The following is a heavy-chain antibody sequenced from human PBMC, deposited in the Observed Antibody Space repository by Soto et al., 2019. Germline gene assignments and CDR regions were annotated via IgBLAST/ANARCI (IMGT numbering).Heavy chain of an antibody. CDR2: ISSSSSYI. J-gene: IGHJ4*02. CDR3: ARDVKVGYYDSSGYYYFDY. Sequence: EVQLVESGGGLVKPGGSLRLSCAASGLTFSSYSMNWVRQAPGKGLEWVPSISSSSSYIYYADSVKGRFTISRDNAKNSLYLQMNSLRAEDTAVYYCARDVKVGYYDSSGYYYFDYWGQGTLVTVSS. V-gene: IGHV3-21*01. CDR1: GLTFSSYS. D-gene: IGHD3-22*01.